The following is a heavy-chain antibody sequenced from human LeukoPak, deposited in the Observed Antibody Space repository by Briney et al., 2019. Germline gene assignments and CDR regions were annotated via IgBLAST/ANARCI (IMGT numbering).Heavy chain of an antibody. D-gene: IGHD3-22*01. Sequence: GGSLRLSCAASGFTFSSYGMHWVRQAPGNGLDLVAIIGYDGSDEHYADSVKGRFTISRDNAKNSLYLQMNSLRAEDTAVYYCASPLYYDTRGFYYQVFDWGQGTLVTVSS. CDR1: GFTFSSYG. CDR2: IGYDGSDE. J-gene: IGHJ4*02. V-gene: IGHV3-33*03. CDR3: ASPLYYDTRGFYYQVFD.